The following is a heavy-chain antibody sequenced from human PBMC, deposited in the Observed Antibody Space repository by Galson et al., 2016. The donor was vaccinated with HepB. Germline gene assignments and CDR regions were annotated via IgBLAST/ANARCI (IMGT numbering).Heavy chain of an antibody. CDR3: AKGIPAALPSLCYYYYIDV. V-gene: IGHV3-23*01. CDR2: VSGSGGST. CDR1: RFTFSNYA. D-gene: IGHD2-2*01. Sequence: SLRLSCAASRFTFSNYAMTWVRQAPGKGLEWVSAVSGSGGSTYYADSVKGRFTISRDNSKNTLYLQMNSLRAEDPAVYYCAKGIPAALPSLCYYYYIDVWGKGTTVTVSS. J-gene: IGHJ6*03.